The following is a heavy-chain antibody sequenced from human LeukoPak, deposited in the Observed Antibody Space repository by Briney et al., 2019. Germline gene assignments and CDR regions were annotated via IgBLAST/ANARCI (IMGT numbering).Heavy chain of an antibody. Sequence: GASVKVSCKASGGTFSSYAISWVRQAPGQGLEWMGGIIPIFGTANYAQKFQGRVTITTDESTSTAYMELSSLRSEDTAVYYCARLRGTRGDYYYYYMDVWGKGTTVTVSS. CDR2: IIPIFGTA. CDR3: ARLRGTRGDYYYYYMDV. J-gene: IGHJ6*03. CDR1: GGTFSSYA. V-gene: IGHV1-69*05. D-gene: IGHD1-14*01.